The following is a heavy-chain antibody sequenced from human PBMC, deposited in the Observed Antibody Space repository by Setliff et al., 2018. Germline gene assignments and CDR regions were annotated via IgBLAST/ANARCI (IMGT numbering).Heavy chain of an antibody. Sequence: PSETLSLTCTVSGGSISSSSYYWGWIRQPPGKGLELIGSIYYRGSTYYNPSLKSRVTISVDTSKNQFSLKLSSVTAADTAVYYCARGAPGWELLSWFDPWGQGTLVTVSS. J-gene: IGHJ5*02. CDR2: IYYRGST. CDR1: GGSISSSSYY. D-gene: IGHD1-26*01. CDR3: ARGAPGWELLSWFDP. V-gene: IGHV4-39*07.